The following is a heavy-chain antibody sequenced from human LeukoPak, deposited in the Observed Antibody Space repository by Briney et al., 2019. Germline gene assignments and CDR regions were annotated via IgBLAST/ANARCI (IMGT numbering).Heavy chain of an antibody. CDR2: IYYSGST. D-gene: IGHD5-18*01. CDR1: GGSISSYY. V-gene: IGHV4-59*01. Sequence: SETLSLTCTVSGGSISSYYWSWIRQPPGKGLEWSGDIYYSGSTNYNPSLKSRVTISVDTSKNQFSLKLSSVTAADTAVYYCATNSYGYGRFDYWGQGTLVTVSS. J-gene: IGHJ4*02. CDR3: ATNSYGYGRFDY.